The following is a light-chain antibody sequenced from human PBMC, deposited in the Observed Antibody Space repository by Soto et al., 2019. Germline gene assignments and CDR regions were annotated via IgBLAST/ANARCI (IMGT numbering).Light chain of an antibody. CDR1: SSDVGGYNF. V-gene: IGLV2-14*03. CDR3: SSYTTSSTVV. J-gene: IGLJ1*01. CDR2: EVS. Sequence: QSALTQPASVFGSPGQSITISCTGTSSDVGGYNFVSWYQQHPGKAPKLMTYEVSNRPSGVSNRFSGSKSGNTASLTISGLQPEDEADYYCSSYTTSSTVVFGTGTKVTVL.